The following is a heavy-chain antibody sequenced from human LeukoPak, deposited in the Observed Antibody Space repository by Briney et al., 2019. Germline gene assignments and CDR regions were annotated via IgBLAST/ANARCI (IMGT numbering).Heavy chain of an antibody. CDR2: IYYSGST. D-gene: IGHD3-9*01. V-gene: IGHV4-59*01. Sequence: PSETLSLTCTVSGGSISSYYWSWIRQPPGKGLEWIGYIYYSGSTNYSPSLKSRVTISVDTSKNQFSLKLSSVTAADTAVYYCARVDGLLAYYYMDVWGKGTTVAVSS. J-gene: IGHJ6*03. CDR3: ARVDGLLAYYYMDV. CDR1: GGSISSYY.